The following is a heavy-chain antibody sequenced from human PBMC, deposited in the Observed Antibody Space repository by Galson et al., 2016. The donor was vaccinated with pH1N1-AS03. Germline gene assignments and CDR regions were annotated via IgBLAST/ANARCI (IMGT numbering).Heavy chain of an antibody. J-gene: IGHJ6*02. Sequence: SLRLSCAASGFTFRSFGMHWVRQAPGKGLEWVAVIWYDGSKEEYAVSVKGRFTISRDNSKNTLFLQMKSLGVEDTAVYYCARPAHDFGRPYHMDVWGQGNTVTVSS. D-gene: IGHD3/OR15-3a*01. CDR3: ARPAHDFGRPYHMDV. CDR2: IWYDGSKE. CDR1: GFTFRSFG. V-gene: IGHV3-33*01.